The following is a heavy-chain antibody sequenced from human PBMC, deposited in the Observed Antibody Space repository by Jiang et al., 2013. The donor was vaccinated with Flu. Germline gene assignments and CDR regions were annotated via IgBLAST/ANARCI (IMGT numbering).Heavy chain of an antibody. Sequence: TLSLTCSVSGDSLISPSYYWGWIRQPPGKGLEWIGSVYHGGSTYYNPSLRSRLTISVHTSKNQVSLQLTSVTAADTAVYYCARAQKYSGFELPYFDYWGQGALVTVSS. CDR2: VYHGGST. CDR1: GDSLISPSYY. CDR3: ARAQKYSGFELPYFDY. D-gene: IGHD5-12*01. V-gene: IGHV4-39*07. J-gene: IGHJ4*02.